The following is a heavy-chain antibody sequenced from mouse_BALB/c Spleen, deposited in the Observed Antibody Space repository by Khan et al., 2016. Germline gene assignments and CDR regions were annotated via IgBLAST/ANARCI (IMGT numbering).Heavy chain of an antibody. CDR3: ARSTLRRLLAY. CDR1: GYTFTDYS. V-gene: IGHV9-2-1*01. J-gene: IGHJ3*01. D-gene: IGHD1-2*01. CDR2: INTETGEP. Sequence: QIQLVQSGPELKKPGETVKISCKASGYTFTDYSMHWVKQTPGKGLKWMGWINTETGEPTYADDFKGRFAFSLETSASTAYLQITNLKNEDTATXYRARSTLRRLLAYWGQGTLVTVSA.